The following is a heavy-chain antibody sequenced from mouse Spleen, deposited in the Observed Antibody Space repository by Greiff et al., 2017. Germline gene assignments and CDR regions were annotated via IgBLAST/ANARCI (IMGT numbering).Heavy chain of an antibody. D-gene: IGHD2-1*01. J-gene: IGHJ2*01. V-gene: IGHV5-9*04. CDR1: GFTFSSYA. CDR2: ISSGGGNT. CDR3: ARPRVNYFDY. Sequence: EVKLVESGGGLVKLGGSLKLSCAASGFTFSSYAMSWVRQTPEKRLEWVATISSGGGNTYYPDSVKGRFTISRDNAKNTLYLQMSSLKSEDTAMYYCARPRVNYFDYWGQGTTLTVSS.